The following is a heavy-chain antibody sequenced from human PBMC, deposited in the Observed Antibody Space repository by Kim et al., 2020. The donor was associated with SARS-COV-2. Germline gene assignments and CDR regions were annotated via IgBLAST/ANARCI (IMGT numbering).Heavy chain of an antibody. Sequence: GGSLRLSCAASGFTFSSYAMHWVRQAPGKGLEWVAVISYDGSNKYYADSVKGRFTISRDNSKNTLYLQMNSLRAEDTAVYYCARDCKGSTVAPGCDGMDVWGQGTTVTVSS. D-gene: IGHD4-17*01. CDR2: ISYDGSNK. CDR3: ARDCKGSTVAPGCDGMDV. CDR1: GFTFSSYA. V-gene: IGHV3-30*04. J-gene: IGHJ6*02.